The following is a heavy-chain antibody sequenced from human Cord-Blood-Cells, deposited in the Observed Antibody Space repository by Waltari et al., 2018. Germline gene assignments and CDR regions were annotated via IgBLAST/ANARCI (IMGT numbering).Heavy chain of an antibody. J-gene: IGHJ2*01. CDR3: ASSFGSGSYYWYFDL. Sequence: QLQLQESGPGLVKPSETLSLTCTVSGGSISSSSYYWGWIRQPPGKGLEWIGSIYYIGSTYYNPSLKSRVTISVDTSKNQFSLKLSSVTAADTAVYYCASSFGSGSYYWYFDLWGRGTLVTVSS. CDR2: IYYIGST. CDR1: GGSISSSSYY. D-gene: IGHD3-10*01. V-gene: IGHV4-39*01.